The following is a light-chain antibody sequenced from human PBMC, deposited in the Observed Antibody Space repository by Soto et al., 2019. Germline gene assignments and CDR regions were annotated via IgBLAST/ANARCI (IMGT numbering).Light chain of an antibody. CDR1: SSNIGAGYD. Sequence: QPVLTQPPSVSGAPGQRVTISCTGSSSNIGAGYDVHWYQQLPGTAPKLLIYGNSNRPSGVPDRFSGSKSGTSASLAITGLQAEDEADYYCQSYDSSLSGLYVFGTGIKSPS. V-gene: IGLV1-40*01. CDR2: GNS. J-gene: IGLJ1*01. CDR3: QSYDSSLSGLYV.